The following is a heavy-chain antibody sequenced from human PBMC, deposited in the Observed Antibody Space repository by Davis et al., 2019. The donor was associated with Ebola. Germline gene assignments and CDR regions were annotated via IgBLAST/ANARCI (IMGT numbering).Heavy chain of an antibody. D-gene: IGHD1-1*01. V-gene: IGHV1-69*04. J-gene: IGHJ6*02. CDR3: ARGGNDSGMDV. CDR2: IIPILGIA. Sequence: AASVKVSCKASGGTFSSYAISWVRQAPGQGLEWMGRIIPILGIANYAQKFQGRVTITADKSTSTAYMELSSLRSEDTAVYYCARGGNDSGMDVWGQGTTVTVSS. CDR1: GGTFSSYA.